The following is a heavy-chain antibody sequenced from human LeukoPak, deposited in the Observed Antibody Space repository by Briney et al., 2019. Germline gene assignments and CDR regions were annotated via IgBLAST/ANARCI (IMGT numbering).Heavy chain of an antibody. CDR3: AKDLWYSSGWSFGMDV. CDR1: GLTFSNYA. V-gene: IGHV3-23*01. J-gene: IGHJ6*02. Sequence: GGSLRLSCAASGLTFSNYAMSWVRQAPGKGLEWVSGISDSGGSTYYADSVKGRSTISRDNSKNTLYLQMNSLRAEDTAVYYCAKDLWYSSGWSFGMDVWGQGTTVTVSS. D-gene: IGHD6-19*01. CDR2: ISDSGGST.